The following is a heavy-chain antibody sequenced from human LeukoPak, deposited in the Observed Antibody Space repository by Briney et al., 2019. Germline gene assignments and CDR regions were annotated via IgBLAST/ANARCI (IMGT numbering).Heavy chain of an antibody. J-gene: IGHJ4*02. CDR1: GFTFSRYA. Sequence: GGSLRLSCAVSGFTFSRYAMHWVRQAPGKGLEWVAVISYDGSKKADSVKGRFTISRDNSKNTLYVQMTSLRAEDTAVYYCARDSSDYWGQGTLVTVSS. CDR2: ISYDGSKK. V-gene: IGHV3-30-3*01. CDR3: ARDSSDY.